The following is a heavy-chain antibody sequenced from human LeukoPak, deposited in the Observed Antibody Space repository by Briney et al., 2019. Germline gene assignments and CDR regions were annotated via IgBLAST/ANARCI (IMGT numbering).Heavy chain of an antibody. J-gene: IGHJ4*02. D-gene: IGHD2-15*01. V-gene: IGHV4-59*08. Sequence: PSETLSLTCTVSGGSISSYYWSWIRQPPGKGLEWIGYTYYSGSTNYNPSLKSRVTISVDKSKNQFYLKLSSVTAADTAVYYCARSDCSGGSCMNNWGQGTLVTVSS. CDR2: TYYSGST. CDR1: GGSISSYY. CDR3: ARSDCSGGSCMNN.